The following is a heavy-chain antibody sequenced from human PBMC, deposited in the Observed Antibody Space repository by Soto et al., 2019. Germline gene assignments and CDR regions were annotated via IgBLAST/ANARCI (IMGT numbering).Heavy chain of an antibody. J-gene: IGHJ6*02. CDR2: VYHTGTT. Sequence: NPSETLSLTCVVSGGPVSGDDLYRSWTRHLPGKGLEWIANVYHTGTTYYNPSLKSRVSMSVDTSQNQFSLILASVTAADTAVYYCARALVTDYNSRDYHYYFAMDVWGQGTSVTVSS. V-gene: IGHV4-31*02. D-gene: IGHD3-22*01. CDR3: ARALVTDYNSRDYHYYFAMDV. CDR1: GGPVSGDDLY.